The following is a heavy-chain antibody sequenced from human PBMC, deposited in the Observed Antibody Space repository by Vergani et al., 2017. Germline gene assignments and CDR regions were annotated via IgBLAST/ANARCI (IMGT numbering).Heavy chain of an antibody. D-gene: IGHD2-2*01. CDR3: ARGLGGEDGRGRIVPAAMRFRDENWFDP. J-gene: IGHJ5*02. V-gene: IGHV1-18*01. CDR1: GYTFTSYG. CDR2: ISAYNGNT. Sequence: QVQLVQSGAEVKKPGASVKVSCKASGYTFTSYGISWVRQAPGQGLEWMGWISAYNGNTNYAQKLQGRVTMTTDTSTSTAYMELRSLRSDDTAMYYCARGLGGEDGRGRIVPAAMRFRDENWFDPWGQGTLVTVSS.